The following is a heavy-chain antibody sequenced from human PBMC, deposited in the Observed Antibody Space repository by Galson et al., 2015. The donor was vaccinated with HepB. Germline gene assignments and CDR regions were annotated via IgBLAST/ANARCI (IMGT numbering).Heavy chain of an antibody. Sequence: SLRLSCAASGFTFSSYSMNWVRQAPGKGLEWVSSISSSSSYIYYADSVKGRFTISRDNAKNSLYLQMNSLRAEDTAVYYCVKGLLGQQLVLDYWGQGTLVTVSS. D-gene: IGHD6-13*01. CDR1: GFTFSSYS. CDR2: ISSSSSYI. CDR3: VKGLLGQQLVLDY. V-gene: IGHV3-21*01. J-gene: IGHJ4*02.